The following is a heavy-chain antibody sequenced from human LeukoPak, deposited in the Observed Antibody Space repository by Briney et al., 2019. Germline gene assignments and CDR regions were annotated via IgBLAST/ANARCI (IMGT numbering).Heavy chain of an antibody. J-gene: IGHJ4*02. V-gene: IGHV1-3*01. D-gene: IGHD2-8*01. CDR2: INAGNGNT. CDR3: ASSPPFQDIVLMVYAWQFDY. CDR1: GYTFTSYA. Sequence: ASVKVSCKASGYTFTSYAMHWVRQAPGQRLEWMGWINAGNGNTKYSQKFQGRVTITRDTSASTAYMELSSLRSEDTAVYYYASSPPFQDIVLMVYAWQFDYWGQGTLVTVSS.